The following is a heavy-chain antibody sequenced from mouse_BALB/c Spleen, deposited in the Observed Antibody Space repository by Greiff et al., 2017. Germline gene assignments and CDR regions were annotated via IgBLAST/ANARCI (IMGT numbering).Heavy chain of an antibody. CDR2: IGSGGSYT. D-gene: IGHD1-1*01. Sequence: EVQLVESGGGLVKPGGSLKLSCAASGFTFSSYTMSWVRQTPEKRLEWVATIGSGGSYTYYPDSVKGRFTISRDNAKNTLYLQMSSLKSEDTAMYYCTRVYGSSYWYFDVWGAGTTVTVSS. CDR1: GFTFSSYT. CDR3: TRVYGSSYWYFDV. J-gene: IGHJ1*01. V-gene: IGHV5-6-4*01.